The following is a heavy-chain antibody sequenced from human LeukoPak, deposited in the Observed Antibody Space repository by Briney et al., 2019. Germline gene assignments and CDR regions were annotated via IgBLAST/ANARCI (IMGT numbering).Heavy chain of an antibody. V-gene: IGHV3-30*02. CDR3: AKDPTHYRVWDYYETIGLSY. Sequence: PGGSLRLSCVVSGIKFNSFGMHWVRQAPGMGLEWVAFIRYDGSNIYYADSVKGRFTISRDNSKNTLNLQMNSLRAEDTAVYYCAKDPTHYRVWDYYETIGLSYWGQGTLVTVSS. CDR1: GIKFNSFG. CDR2: IRYDGSNI. D-gene: IGHD3-22*01. J-gene: IGHJ4*02.